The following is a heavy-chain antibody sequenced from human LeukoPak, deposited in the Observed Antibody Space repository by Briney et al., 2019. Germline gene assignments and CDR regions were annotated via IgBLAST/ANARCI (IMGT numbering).Heavy chain of an antibody. D-gene: IGHD2-8*01. CDR3: TRREGYCSNGICYIFYDY. Sequence: PSETLSLTCTVSGGSIGSFYWTWIRQPPGKGLEWIGYIYYSGSTNYNPSLKSRVTISVDTSKNQFSLKLSSVTAADTAVYYCTRREGYCSNGICYIFYDYWGQGTLVTVSS. CDR1: GGSIGSFY. V-gene: IGHV4-59*08. J-gene: IGHJ4*02. CDR2: IYYSGST.